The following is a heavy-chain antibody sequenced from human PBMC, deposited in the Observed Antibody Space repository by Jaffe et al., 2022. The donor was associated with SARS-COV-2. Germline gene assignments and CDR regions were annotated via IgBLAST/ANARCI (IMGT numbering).Heavy chain of an antibody. CDR2: ISYDGSNK. V-gene: IGHV3-30*04. CDR3: ARDGLLWFGELPGLYYYYYMDV. D-gene: IGHD3-10*01. Sequence: QVQLVESGGGVVQPGRSLRLSCAASGFTFSSYAMHWVRQAPGKGLEWVAVISYDGSNKYYADSVKGRFTISRDNSKNTLYLQMNSLRAEDTAVYYCARDGLLWFGELPGLYYYYYMDVWGKGTTVTVSS. J-gene: IGHJ6*03. CDR1: GFTFSSYA.